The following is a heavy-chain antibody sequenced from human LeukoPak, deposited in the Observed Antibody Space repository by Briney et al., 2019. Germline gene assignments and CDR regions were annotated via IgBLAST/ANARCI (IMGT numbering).Heavy chain of an antibody. V-gene: IGHV3-43*02. Sequence: GGSLRLSCAASGFTFDDYAMHWVRQAPGKGLEWVSLISGDGGSTYYADSVKGRVTISRDNSKNSLYLQMNSLRTEDTALYYCAKDIPPNYYGSGSYSDYWGQGTLVTVSS. CDR1: GFTFDDYA. CDR2: ISGDGGST. D-gene: IGHD3-10*01. J-gene: IGHJ4*02. CDR3: AKDIPPNYYGSGSYSDY.